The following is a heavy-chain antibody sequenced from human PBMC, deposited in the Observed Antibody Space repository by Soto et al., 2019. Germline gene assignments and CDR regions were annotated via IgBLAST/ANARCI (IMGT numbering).Heavy chain of an antibody. CDR3: ARAPTVTTGLYFDY. D-gene: IGHD4-17*01. Sequence: QVQLVQSGAEVKKPGSSVKVSCKASRGTFSSYTISWVRQAPGQGLEWMGGIIPILGIANYAQKFQGRVTITADKSTSTAYMELSSLRSEDTAVYYCARAPTVTTGLYFDYWGQGTLVTVSS. V-gene: IGHV1-69*02. CDR1: RGTFSSYT. J-gene: IGHJ4*02. CDR2: IIPILGIA.